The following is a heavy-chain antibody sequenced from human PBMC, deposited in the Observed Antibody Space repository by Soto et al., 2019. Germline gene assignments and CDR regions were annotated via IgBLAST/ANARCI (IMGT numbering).Heavy chain of an antibody. D-gene: IGHD2-2*01. CDR3: ARRSGTSHEHWFDP. J-gene: IGHJ5*02. Sequence: SETLSLTCTVSGGSISSSSYYWGWIRQPPGKGLEWIGSIYYSGSTYYNPSLKSRVTISVDTSKNQFSLKLSSVTAADTAVYYCARRSGTSHEHWFDPWGQGTLVTVSS. V-gene: IGHV4-39*01. CDR1: GGSISSSSYY. CDR2: IYYSGST.